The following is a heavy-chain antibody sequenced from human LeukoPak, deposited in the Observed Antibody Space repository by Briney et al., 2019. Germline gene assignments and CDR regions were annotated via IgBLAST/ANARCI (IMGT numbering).Heavy chain of an antibody. CDR3: ANIPITMIVVVMGYFQH. CDR2: ISGSGGST. Sequence: PGGSLRLSCAASGFTFSSYAMSWVRQAPGKGLEWVSAISGSGGSTYYADSVKGRFTISRDNSKNTLYLRMNSLRAEDTAVYYCANIPITMIVVVMGYFQHWGQGTLVTVSS. CDR1: GFTFSSYA. J-gene: IGHJ1*01. V-gene: IGHV3-23*01. D-gene: IGHD3-22*01.